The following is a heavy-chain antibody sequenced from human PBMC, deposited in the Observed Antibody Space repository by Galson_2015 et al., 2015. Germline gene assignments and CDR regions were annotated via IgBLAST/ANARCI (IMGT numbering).Heavy chain of an antibody. V-gene: IGHV3-23*01. Sequence: SLRLSCAASGFTFNSYAMSWVRQAPGKGLEWVSGISGTGGSRWYADSVKGRFTISRDTSKNTLYLQMNSLRAEDTAVYFCAKEAYFYGSGSYFLDYYYCYYIDVWGTGTTVTVSS. D-gene: IGHD3-10*01. CDR3: AKEAYFYGSGSYFLDYYYCYYIDV. CDR1: GFTFNSYA. CDR2: ISGTGGSR. J-gene: IGHJ6*03.